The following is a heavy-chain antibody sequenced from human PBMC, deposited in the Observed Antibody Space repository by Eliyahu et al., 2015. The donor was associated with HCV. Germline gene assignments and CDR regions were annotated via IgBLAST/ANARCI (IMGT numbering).Heavy chain of an antibody. J-gene: IGHJ4*02. Sequence: QVQLQQWGAGLLKPSETLSLTCAVYGGSFSAYYWSWXRQPPGKGLGWNGGINHSGSTYYNPSLKSRVTISVDTSKNQFSLNLNFVTAADTAVYYCARWELGVSKFHYWGQGTLVTVSS. CDR1: GGSFSAYY. CDR3: ARWELGVSKFHY. D-gene: IGHD3-10*01. V-gene: IGHV4-34*01. CDR2: INHSGST.